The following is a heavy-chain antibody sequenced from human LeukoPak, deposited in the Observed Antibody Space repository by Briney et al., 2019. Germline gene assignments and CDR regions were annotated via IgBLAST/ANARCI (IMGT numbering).Heavy chain of an antibody. V-gene: IGHV1-18*01. D-gene: IGHD3-10*01. CDR2: VSPYNGNT. CDR3: ARNGRVRRVVKDLFEY. CDR1: GYTFTDYD. J-gene: IGHJ4*02. Sequence: ASVRVSCKTSGYTFTDYDITWVRQAPGQGLEWMGRVSPYNGNTYYSQRFQDRVTITKDTSTGTAYMDLRNLRTDDTAMYYCARNGRVRRVVKDLFEYWGQGTLVAVSS.